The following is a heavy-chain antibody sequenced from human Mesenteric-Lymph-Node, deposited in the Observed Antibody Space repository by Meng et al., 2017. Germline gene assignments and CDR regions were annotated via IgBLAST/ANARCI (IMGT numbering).Heavy chain of an antibody. V-gene: IGHV1-18*01. CDR3: TRADIAAAGTGGY. Sequence: QVQLVQSGAEVKKPGAAGKGSCKATGYTFSNYGISWVRQAPGQGLEWMGWISGYSGNTKYAQKLQGRVTMTTDTSTNTAYMELRSLRSDDTAVYYCTRADIAAAGTGGYWGQGTLVTVSS. CDR2: ISGYSGNT. CDR1: GYTFSNYG. J-gene: IGHJ4*02. D-gene: IGHD6-13*01.